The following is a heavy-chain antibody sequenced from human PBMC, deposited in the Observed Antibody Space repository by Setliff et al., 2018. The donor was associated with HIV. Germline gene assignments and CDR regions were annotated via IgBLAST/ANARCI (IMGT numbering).Heavy chain of an antibody. V-gene: IGHV4-38-2*02. J-gene: IGHJ4*02. CDR2: IIYHGTT. CDR1: GYSIGSGYY. CDR3: ARGGYRDGYDY. Sequence: SETLSLTCTVSGYSIGSGYYWGWSRQTPERGLEWIGSIIYHGTTYYNPSLKGRVTISAATSKNVFSLNMTSVTAADTAVYCCARGGYRDGYDYWGQGTLVTVSS. D-gene: IGHD5-18*01.